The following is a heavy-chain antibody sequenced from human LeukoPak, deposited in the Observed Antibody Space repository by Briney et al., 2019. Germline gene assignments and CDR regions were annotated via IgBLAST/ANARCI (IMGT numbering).Heavy chain of an antibody. V-gene: IGHV3-7*03. CDR1: GFTFRSFW. Sequence: PGGSLRLSCAASGFTFRSFWMSWVRQAPGKRLEWVANIKQNGAEEYYMDSVKGRFAISRDNAKNSVYLQMNSLRAEDTAIYYCARYTAVSSPGAFDIWGQGTMVTVSS. D-gene: IGHD4-17*01. J-gene: IGHJ3*02. CDR3: ARYTAVSSPGAFDI. CDR2: IKQNGAEE.